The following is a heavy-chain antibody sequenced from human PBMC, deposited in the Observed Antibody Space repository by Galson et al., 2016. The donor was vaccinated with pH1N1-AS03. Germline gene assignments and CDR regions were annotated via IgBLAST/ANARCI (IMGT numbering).Heavy chain of an antibody. Sequence: SETLSLTCTVSGGYVSSSRNYWGWIRQPPGKGLEWIGSMYYTGSTYKTPSLQSRATISVDTSKNQFSLKLISVTAADTAVYYCARHSGVTTTVTNAFDIWGRGTMVTVSS. CDR1: GGYVSSSRNY. V-gene: IGHV4-39*07. D-gene: IGHD4-17*01. CDR2: MYYTGST. J-gene: IGHJ3*02. CDR3: ARHSGVTTTVTNAFDI.